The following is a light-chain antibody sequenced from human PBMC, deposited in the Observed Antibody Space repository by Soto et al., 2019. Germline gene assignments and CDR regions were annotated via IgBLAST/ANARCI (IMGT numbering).Light chain of an antibody. J-gene: IGKJ1*01. CDR2: GAS. CDR1: QSVSSSY. Sequence: EIVFTQSPGTLSLSPGERATLSCRASQSVSSSYLAWYQQKTGQAPRLLIYGASSRATGIPDRFSGSGSGTDFSLTISRLEPEDFAVYYCQQYGSSPTFGQGTKVDIK. V-gene: IGKV3-20*01. CDR3: QQYGSSPT.